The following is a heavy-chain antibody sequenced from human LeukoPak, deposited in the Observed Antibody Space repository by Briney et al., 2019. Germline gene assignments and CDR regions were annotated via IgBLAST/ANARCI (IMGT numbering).Heavy chain of an antibody. Sequence: SQTLSLTCAISGDSVSSSTDAWNWIRQSPSRGLEWLGRTYYRSKWYNDYAVSVESRITINPDTSKNQFSLQLNSVTPEDTAVYYCAGGANRVFDYRGQGTLVTVSS. V-gene: IGHV6-1*01. CDR1: GDSVSSSTDA. J-gene: IGHJ4*02. CDR2: TYYRSKWYN. D-gene: IGHD1-14*01. CDR3: AGGANRVFDY.